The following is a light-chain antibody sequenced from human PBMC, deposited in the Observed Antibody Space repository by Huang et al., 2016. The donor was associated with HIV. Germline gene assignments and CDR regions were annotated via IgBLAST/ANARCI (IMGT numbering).Light chain of an antibody. CDR1: QSVLYNSNNKNY. J-gene: IGKJ3*01. Sequence: DIVMTQSPDSLAVSLGERATINCKSSQSVLYNSNNKNYLAWYQQKPGQPPNLLISWASTRESGVPDRFSGSGSGTDFTLTISGLQAEDVAVYYCQQYYSTPTFGPGTKVDI. V-gene: IGKV4-1*01. CDR3: QQYYSTPT. CDR2: WAS.